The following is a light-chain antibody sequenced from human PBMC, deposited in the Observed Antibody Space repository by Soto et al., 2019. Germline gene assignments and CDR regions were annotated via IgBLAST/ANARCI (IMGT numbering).Light chain of an antibody. CDR2: DVS. J-gene: IGLJ2*01. V-gene: IGLV2-14*01. Sequence: ALTQPASVSGSPGQSITISCTGTSSDVGGYNYVSWYQQHPGKAPKLMIYDVSNRPSGVSNRFSGSKSGNTASLTISGLQAEDEADYYCSSYTSSHVVFGGGTKLTVL. CDR1: SSDVGGYNY. CDR3: SSYTSSHVV.